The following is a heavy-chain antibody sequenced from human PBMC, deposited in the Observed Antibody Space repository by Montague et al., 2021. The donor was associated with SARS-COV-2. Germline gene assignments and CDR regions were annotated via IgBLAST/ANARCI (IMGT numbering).Heavy chain of an antibody. Sequence: SLRLSCAASGFTFSNYEMNWVRQAPGKGLEWVLYISSSGSTIYYADSVKGRFTIPRDNAQNSLYLHMNSLRVEDTGVYYCARDRGYDDFCYCGKDVWGQGTTVTVSS. CDR3: ARDRGYDDFCYCGKDV. J-gene: IGHJ6*02. D-gene: IGHD4-17*01. CDR2: ISSSGSTI. V-gene: IGHV3-48*03. CDR1: GFTFSNYE.